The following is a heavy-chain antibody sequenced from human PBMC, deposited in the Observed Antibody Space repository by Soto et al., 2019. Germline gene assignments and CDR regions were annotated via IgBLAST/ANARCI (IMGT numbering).Heavy chain of an antibody. V-gene: IGHV3-7*02. D-gene: IGHD3-22*01. CDR2: IKQDGSEK. CDR1: GFTFSSYW. Sequence: PGGSLRLSCAASGFTFSSYWMSWVRQAPGKGPEWVANIKQDGSEKYYVDSVKGRFTISRDNSKNTLYLQMNSLRAEDTAVYYCARAMYYYDSSGYYLLGYWGQGTLVTVSS. J-gene: IGHJ4*02. CDR3: ARAMYYYDSSGYYLLGY.